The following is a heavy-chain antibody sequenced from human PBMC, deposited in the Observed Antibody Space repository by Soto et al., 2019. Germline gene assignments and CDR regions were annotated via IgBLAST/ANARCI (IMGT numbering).Heavy chain of an antibody. CDR3: ARFTYYDILTCYYGYYGIAV. Sequence: SETLSLTCTVSGGSISSYYWSWIRQPPGKGLEWIGYIYYSGSTNYNPSLKSRVTISVDTSKNQFSLKLSSVTAADTAVYYCARFTYYDILTCYYGYYGIAVWGQGTTVTVSS. D-gene: IGHD3-9*01. V-gene: IGHV4-59*01. CDR2: IYYSGST. J-gene: IGHJ6*02. CDR1: GGSISSYY.